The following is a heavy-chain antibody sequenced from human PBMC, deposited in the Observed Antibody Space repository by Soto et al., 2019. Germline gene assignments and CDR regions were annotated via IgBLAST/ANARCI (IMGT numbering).Heavy chain of an antibody. J-gene: IGHJ3*02. Sequence: EVQLLESGGGLVQPGGSLRLSCAASGFTFSSYAMSWVRQAPGKGLEWVSAISGSGGSTYYADSVKGRFTISRDNSKHTLYLQMNSLRAEDTAVYYCAKDEKKYSSSWGDAFDIWGQGTMVTVSS. CDR2: ISGSGGST. CDR3: AKDEKKYSSSWGDAFDI. V-gene: IGHV3-23*01. D-gene: IGHD6-13*01. CDR1: GFTFSSYA.